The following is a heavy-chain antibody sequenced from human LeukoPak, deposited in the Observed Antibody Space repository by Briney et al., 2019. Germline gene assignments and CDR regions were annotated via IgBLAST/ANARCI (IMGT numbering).Heavy chain of an antibody. CDR2: IHTSGST. Sequence: SSYYXXXVRQPAGKGLEWIGRIHTSGSTNYNPSLRSRVTMSLATSKNQFSLKLSSVTAADTAVYYCGGSRDGYIDYWGQGTLVTVSS. D-gene: IGHD5-24*01. CDR1: SSYY. J-gene: IGHJ4*02. V-gene: IGHV4-4*07. CDR3: GGSRDGYIDY.